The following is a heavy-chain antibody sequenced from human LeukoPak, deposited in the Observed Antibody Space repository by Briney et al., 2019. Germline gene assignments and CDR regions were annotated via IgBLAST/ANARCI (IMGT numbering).Heavy chain of an antibody. CDR1: GGSISSYY. Sequence: SETLSLACTVSGGSISSYYWSWIRQPPRKGQERIGYIYYSGSTNYNPSLKSRVTISVDTSKNQFSLELRSVTAADTAVSYCARAKDIGVVPAHFDIWGQGTMVTVSS. V-gene: IGHV4-59*01. CDR3: ARAKDIGVVPAHFDI. J-gene: IGHJ3*02. CDR2: IYYSGST. D-gene: IGHD2-2*01.